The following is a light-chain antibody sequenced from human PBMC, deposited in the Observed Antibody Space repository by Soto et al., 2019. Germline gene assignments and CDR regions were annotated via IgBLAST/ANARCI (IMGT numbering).Light chain of an antibody. CDR2: GAS. J-gene: IGKJ2*01. Sequence: VFTQSQGKASLSPVQGYNLSSRSSESISRDYLAWYQQRLGQAPRLLIYGASSGATGIPDRFSGSGSGTDFTLTISRLEPEDFAIYYCQQDGGGTSNFGQGTKVEIK. V-gene: IGKV3-20*01. CDR3: QQDGGGTSN. CDR1: ESISRDY.